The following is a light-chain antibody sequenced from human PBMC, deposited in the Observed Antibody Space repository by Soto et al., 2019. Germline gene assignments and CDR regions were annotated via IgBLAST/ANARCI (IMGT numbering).Light chain of an antibody. CDR2: DAS. J-gene: IGKJ4*02. CDR1: QTVSSY. V-gene: IGKV3-11*01. CDR3: QQRSSWPLT. Sequence: EIVLTQSPATLSLSPGERATLSCRASQTVSSYLLWYQQKPGQAPRLLIYDASNRATGIPARFSGSGSGTDFTLTISSLEPEDFAVYFCQQRSSWPLTFGGGTKVDIK.